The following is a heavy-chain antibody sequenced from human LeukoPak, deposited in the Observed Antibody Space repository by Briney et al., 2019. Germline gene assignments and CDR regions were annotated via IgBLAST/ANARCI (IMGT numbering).Heavy chain of an antibody. Sequence: GGSLRLSCAASGFTVSINYMSWVRQAPGKGLEGVSVLYSGGNTYYADPVKGRFTISRNNSKNTLYLQMNSLRADDTAVYYCASVGRGSIYGYADYWGQGTLVTVSS. J-gene: IGHJ4*02. CDR3: ASVGRGSIYGYADY. CDR1: GFTVSINY. D-gene: IGHD5-18*01. CDR2: LYSGGNT. V-gene: IGHV3-66*01.